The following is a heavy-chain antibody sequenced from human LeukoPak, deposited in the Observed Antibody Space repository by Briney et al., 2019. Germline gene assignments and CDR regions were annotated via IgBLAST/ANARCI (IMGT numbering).Heavy chain of an antibody. CDR2: ISGSGNRT. CDR1: GLTFSSND. D-gene: IGHD3-10*01. CDR3: AKGGGSWYFDY. V-gene: IGHV3-23*01. J-gene: IGHJ4*02. Sequence: GGSLKLSCAASGLTFSSNDMTWVRQGPGKGLEWVSSISGSGNRTYYADSVKGRFTISRDKSKNTLYLQMNSLGAEDTAVCYCAKGGGSWYFDYWGQGNLVTVSS.